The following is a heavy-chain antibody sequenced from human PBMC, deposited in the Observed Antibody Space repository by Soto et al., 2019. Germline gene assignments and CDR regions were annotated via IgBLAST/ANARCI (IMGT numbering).Heavy chain of an antibody. CDR3: VRVEMYAGEFPPNFDR. D-gene: IGHD2-8*01. J-gene: IGHJ4*02. Sequence: SETLSLTCTVSGDSLRSSCHYWGWIRQSPGKGLEWIGSMYYTGNTYYNPSLKRRGSISWCMATNEISLRLRAESVADTAVYYCVRVEMYAGEFPPNFDRWGQGALVTVSS. CDR2: MYYTGNT. V-gene: IGHV4-39*01. CDR1: GDSLRSSCHY.